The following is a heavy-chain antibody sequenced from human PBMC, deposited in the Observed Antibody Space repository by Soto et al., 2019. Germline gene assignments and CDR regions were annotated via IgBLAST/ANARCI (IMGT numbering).Heavy chain of an antibody. D-gene: IGHD1-26*01. V-gene: IGHV1-2*02. J-gene: IGHJ4*02. CDR3: ARDMEKGGGSAGFDY. CDR2: INPKSGGT. Sequence: ASVKVSCRASGYTFTAYYMHWVRQAPGQGLEWMGWINPKSGGTMYPQKFQGRVTMTWDTSISTAYMALTRLRSDDTAVYYCARDMEKGGGSAGFDYWGQGTLVTVSS. CDR1: GYTFTAYY.